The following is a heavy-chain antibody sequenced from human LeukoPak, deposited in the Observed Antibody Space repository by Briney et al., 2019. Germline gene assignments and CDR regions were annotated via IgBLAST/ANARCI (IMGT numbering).Heavy chain of an antibody. CDR1: GGTFSSYT. V-gene: IGHV1-69*05. CDR3: ARGRGSSWPEPYYYYYMDV. CDR2: IIPIFGTA. J-gene: IGHJ6*03. D-gene: IGHD6-13*01. Sequence: SVKVSCKASGGTFSSYTISWVRHAPGPGHEWMGGIIPIFGTANYAQKFQGRVTITTDESTSTAYMELSSLRPEDTAVYYCARGRGSSWPEPYYYYYMDVWGKGTTVTVSS.